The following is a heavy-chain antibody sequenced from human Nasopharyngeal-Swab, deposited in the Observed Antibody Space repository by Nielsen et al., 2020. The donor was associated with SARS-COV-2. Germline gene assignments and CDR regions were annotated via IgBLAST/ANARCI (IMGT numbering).Heavy chain of an antibody. CDR3: AKDRYSWVAAAAPGVYFDY. V-gene: IGHV3-30*02. Sequence: GGSLRLSCEASGFNFSNFGMHWVRQAPGKGLEWVAIIIYDGSKTHYADSVRGRFSISRDNSKNTLYLQMNSLRAEDTAVYYCAKDRYSWVAAAAPGVYFDYWGQGTLVTVSS. CDR2: IIYDGSKT. D-gene: IGHD6-13*01. J-gene: IGHJ4*02. CDR1: GFNFSNFG.